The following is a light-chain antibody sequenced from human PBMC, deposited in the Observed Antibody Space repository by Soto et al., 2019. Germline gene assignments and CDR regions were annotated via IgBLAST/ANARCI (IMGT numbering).Light chain of an antibody. V-gene: IGLV2-14*01. J-gene: IGLJ1*01. CDR2: EVS. CDR3: TSYTRDTALV. Sequence: QSVLTQPASVSGSPGQSITISCTGTSSDVGTYSYVSWYQHHPGKAPKLIIYEVSNRPSGVSNRFSGSKAGSTASLTISRLQAEDEADYHCTSYTRDTALVFGTGTNVTVL. CDR1: SSDVGTYSY.